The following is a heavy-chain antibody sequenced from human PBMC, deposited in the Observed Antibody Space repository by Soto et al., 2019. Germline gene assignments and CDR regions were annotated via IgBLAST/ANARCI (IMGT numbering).Heavy chain of an antibody. J-gene: IGHJ3*02. V-gene: IGHV1-2*04. D-gene: IGHD6-13*01. Sequence: ASVKVSCKASGYTFTGYYMHWVRQAPGQGLEWMGWINPNSGGTNYAQKFQGWVTMTRDTSISTAYMELSRLRSDDTAMYYCARTHVTAAGSADAFDIWGQGTMVTVSS. CDR3: ARTHVTAAGSADAFDI. CDR1: GYTFTGYY. CDR2: INPNSGGT.